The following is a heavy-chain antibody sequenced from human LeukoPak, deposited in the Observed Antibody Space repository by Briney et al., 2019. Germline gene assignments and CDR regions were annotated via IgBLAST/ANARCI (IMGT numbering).Heavy chain of an antibody. CDR2: IYPGNSET. CDR3: ARSPADGYTYGVDDS. J-gene: IGHJ3*01. V-gene: IGHV5-51*01. D-gene: IGHD5-24*01. CDR1: GYSFNDYW. Sequence: GESLKISCKGSGYSFNDYWIGWVRQMPGKGLEWMGIIYPGNSETRYSPSFQGQVTISADKSISTAYLQWSSLKASDTAMYFCARSPADGYTYGVDDSWGQGTLVTVSS.